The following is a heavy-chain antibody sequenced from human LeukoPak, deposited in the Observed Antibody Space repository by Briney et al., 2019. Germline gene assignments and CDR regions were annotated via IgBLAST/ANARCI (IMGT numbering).Heavy chain of an antibody. J-gene: IGHJ6*04. CDR1: GYTLTELF. D-gene: IGHD6-13*01. V-gene: IGHV1-24*01. CDR2: FDPEDGET. Sequence: GASVNVSLKVSGYTLTELFLHGVRPATGKGREGVGGFDPEDGETIYARKFQGRVTMTDDTYTDTAYMELSRLRSEDTVVYCCTAAGTGYYGMDVWGKGTTVTVSS. CDR3: TAAGTGYYGMDV.